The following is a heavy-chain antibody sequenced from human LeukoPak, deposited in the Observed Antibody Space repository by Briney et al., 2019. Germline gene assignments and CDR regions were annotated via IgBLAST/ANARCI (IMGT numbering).Heavy chain of an antibody. CDR1: GFTFSSYA. V-gene: IGHV3-23*01. J-gene: IGHJ4*02. CDR3: AKGRPATSYYYFDY. CDR2: ISGSGGST. D-gene: IGHD2-2*01. Sequence: GGSLRLSCAASGFTFSSYAMSWVRQAPGKGLEWVSAISGSGGSTYYADPVKGRSTISRDNSKNTLYLQMNSLRAEDTAVYYCAKGRPATSYYYFDYWGQGTLVTVSS.